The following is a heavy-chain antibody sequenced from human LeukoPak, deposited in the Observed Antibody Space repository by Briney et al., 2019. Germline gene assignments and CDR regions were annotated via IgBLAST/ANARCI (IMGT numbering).Heavy chain of an antibody. V-gene: IGHV1-69*06. J-gene: IGHJ4*02. CDR2: IIPIFGTA. D-gene: IGHD1-14*01. CDR1: GGTFSSYA. Sequence: SVKVSCKASGGTFSSYAISWVRQAPGQGLEWMGGIIPIFGTANYAQKFQGRVTITADKSISTAYMELSSLRSDDTAVYYCARDFGMTPFDYWGQGTLVTVSS. CDR3: ARDFGMTPFDY.